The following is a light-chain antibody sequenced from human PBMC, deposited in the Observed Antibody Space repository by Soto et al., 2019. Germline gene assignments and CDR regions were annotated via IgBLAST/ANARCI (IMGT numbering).Light chain of an antibody. V-gene: IGKV3-20*01. CDR3: QQYGGLPPT. Sequence: EIVLTQFPCALSLSPGERVTLSCRASQTVSNTYLAWYQQKSGQAPKFLIYGASNRATGIPDRFSGSGSGTDFTLTISRLEPEDFAVYYCQQYGGLPPTFGGGTKVEIK. CDR1: QTVSNTY. CDR2: GAS. J-gene: IGKJ4*01.